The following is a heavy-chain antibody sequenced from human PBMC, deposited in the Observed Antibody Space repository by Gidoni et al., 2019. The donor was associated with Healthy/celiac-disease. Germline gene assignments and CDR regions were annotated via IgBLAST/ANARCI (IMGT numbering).Heavy chain of an antibody. D-gene: IGHD2-15*01. V-gene: IGHV3-48*02. CDR2: ISSSSSTI. J-gene: IGHJ1*01. CDR3: ARDTRYCSGGSCSRCFQH. Sequence: APGKGLEWVSYISSSSSTIYYADSVKGRFTISRDKAKNSLYLQMNSLRDEDTAVYYCARDTRYCSGGSCSRCFQHWGQGTLVTVSS.